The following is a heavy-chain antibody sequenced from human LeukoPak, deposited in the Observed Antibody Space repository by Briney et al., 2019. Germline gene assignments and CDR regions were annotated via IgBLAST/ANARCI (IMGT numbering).Heavy chain of an antibody. Sequence: PGGSLRLSCAASGFTFSSYYMHWVRQAPGKGLEWVSRINSDGSTASYADSVKGRFTISRDNAKNTLYLQMNSLRAEDTAVYYCARGSFYGMDVWGQGTTVTVSS. CDR1: GFTFSSYY. CDR3: ARGSFYGMDV. V-gene: IGHV3-74*01. J-gene: IGHJ6*02. CDR2: INSDGSTA.